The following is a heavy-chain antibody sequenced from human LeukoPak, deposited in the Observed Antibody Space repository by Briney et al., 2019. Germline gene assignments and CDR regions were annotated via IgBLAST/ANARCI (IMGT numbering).Heavy chain of an antibody. V-gene: IGHV4-34*01. CDR2: INHSGST. CDR1: GGFFSGFY. Sequence: SETLSLTCAVYGGFFSGFYWSWIPQPPGKGRVWIGEINHSGSTNYNPSPKSRVTISVDTSKNQFSLKLSAVTAADTAGYYCARYITVSFDCWGQGNLVTVSS. CDR3: ARYITVSFDC. J-gene: IGHJ4*02. D-gene: IGHD3-10*01.